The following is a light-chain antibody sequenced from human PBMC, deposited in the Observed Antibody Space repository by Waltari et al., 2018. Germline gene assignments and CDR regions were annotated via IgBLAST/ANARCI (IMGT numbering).Light chain of an antibody. Sequence: EIVLTQSPGTLSLSPGERATLSCRASQSVSNNYLAWYHQKPGQAPRLLIYGASSRATGTPDSCSGSGSGTDFTLTISRLEPEDFAVYYCQQYGSSPVTFGQGTKVEIK. CDR1: QSVSNNY. CDR2: GAS. V-gene: IGKV3-20*01. J-gene: IGKJ1*01. CDR3: QQYGSSPVT.